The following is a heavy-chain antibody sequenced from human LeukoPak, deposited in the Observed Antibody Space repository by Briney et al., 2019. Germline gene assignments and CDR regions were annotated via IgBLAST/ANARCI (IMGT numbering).Heavy chain of an antibody. CDR3: ARAMGVDLIGVYFDWSPVYYFDY. J-gene: IGHJ4*02. CDR1: GFTFSDYY. CDR2: ISSSGSTI. D-gene: IGHD3-9*01. Sequence: KPGGSLRLSCAASGFTFSDYYMSWIRQAPGKGLEWVSYISSSGSTIYYADSVKGRFTISRDNAKNSLYLQMNSLRAEDTAVYYCARAMGVDLIGVYFDWSPVYYFDYWGQGTLVTVSS. V-gene: IGHV3-11*04.